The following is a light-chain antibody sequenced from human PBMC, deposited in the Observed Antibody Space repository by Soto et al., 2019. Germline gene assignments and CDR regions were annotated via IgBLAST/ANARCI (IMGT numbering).Light chain of an antibody. J-gene: IGKJ2*01. CDR1: QSVNNN. CDR3: QQYNNWPPDT. Sequence: IILTQSPASLAVSPGDRATLSCRASQSVNNNLAWYQQKRGQAPTLLIYGASTRATGIPGRFRGSGSGTEFTLTITSHQSEDFAVDFLQQYNNWPPDTFGQGTKLEIK. V-gene: IGKV3-15*01. CDR2: GAS.